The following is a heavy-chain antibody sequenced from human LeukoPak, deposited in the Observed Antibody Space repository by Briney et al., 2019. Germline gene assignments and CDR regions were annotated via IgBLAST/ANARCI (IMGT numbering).Heavy chain of an antibody. CDR3: AKDQEGPISDP. Sequence: ASVKVSCKASGYTFTSYYIHWVRQAPGQGLEWMGIINPNGGSTTYAQKFQGRVTMTRDVSTSTVYMELSSLRSEDTALYYCAKDQEGPISDPWGQGTLVTVSS. J-gene: IGHJ5*02. CDR1: GYTFTSYY. CDR2: INPNGGST. V-gene: IGHV1-46*01. D-gene: IGHD3-3*02.